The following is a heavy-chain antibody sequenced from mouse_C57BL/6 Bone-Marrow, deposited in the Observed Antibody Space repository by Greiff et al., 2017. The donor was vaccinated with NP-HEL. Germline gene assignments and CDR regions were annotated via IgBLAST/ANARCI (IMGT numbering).Heavy chain of an antibody. CDR2: IDPSDSYT. CDR3: ARGGYYFDY. CDR1: GYTFTSYW. V-gene: IGHV1-50*01. J-gene: IGHJ2*01. Sequence: QVQLKQPGAELVKPGASVKLSCKASGYTFTSYWMQWVKQRPGQGLEWIGEIDPSDSYTNYNQKFKGKATLTVDTSSSTAYMQLSSLTSEDSAVYYCARGGYYFDYWGKGTTLTVSS.